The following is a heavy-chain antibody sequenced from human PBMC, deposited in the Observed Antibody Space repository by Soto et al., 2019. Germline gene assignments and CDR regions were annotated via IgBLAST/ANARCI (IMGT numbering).Heavy chain of an antibody. V-gene: IGHV1-18*04. J-gene: IGHJ1*01. Sequence: QVQLVQSAAEVKKPGASVKVSCKASGYTFANYDITWVRQAPGQGLEWMGWISTKSGNTVYAQNVQGRVTMTADSSTTNVHMEMRSLGANATDVYSYARSYVDSWTEYSNHVKHCGEGTLVAVSS. CDR3: ARSYVDSWTEYSNHVKH. CDR2: ISTKSGNT. D-gene: IGHD6-6*01. CDR1: GYTFANYD.